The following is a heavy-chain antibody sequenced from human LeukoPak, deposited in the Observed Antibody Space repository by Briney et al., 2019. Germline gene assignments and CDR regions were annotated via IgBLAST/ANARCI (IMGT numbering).Heavy chain of an antibody. Sequence: GESLKISCNGSGYSFTRYWIGRVRQMPGKGLEWMGIIYPGDSDTRYSPSFQGQVTISADKSINSAYLQWTTLTASDIAMYYCARQEDHNYGNAFAYWGQGTLVTVSS. CDR2: IYPGDSDT. CDR3: ARQEDHNYGNAFAY. V-gene: IGHV5-51*01. CDR1: GYSFTRYW. J-gene: IGHJ4*02. D-gene: IGHD5-18*01.